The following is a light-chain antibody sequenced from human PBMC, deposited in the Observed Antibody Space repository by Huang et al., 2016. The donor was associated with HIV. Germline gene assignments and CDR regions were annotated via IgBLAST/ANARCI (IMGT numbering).Light chain of an antibody. CDR1: QSVTNS. CDR2: DAS. J-gene: IGKJ2*01. V-gene: IGKV3-11*01. CDR3: QQRNDWPPYT. Sequence: EVVLTQSPATLTLSPGARATLSCRASQSVTNSLAWYQQKPGQPPRLLSYDASTSATGIPPRFSGSGSGTDFTLTISSLEPEDFAVYYCQQRNDWPPYTFGQGTRLEIK.